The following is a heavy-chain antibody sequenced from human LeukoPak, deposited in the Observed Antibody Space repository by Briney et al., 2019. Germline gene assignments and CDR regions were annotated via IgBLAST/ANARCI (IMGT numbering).Heavy chain of an antibody. CDR1: GFTFSSYS. Sequence: GGSLRLSCAASGFTFSSYSMNWVRQAPGKGLEWVSSISSSSSYIYYADSVKGRFTISRDNAKNSLYLQMNSLRAEDTAVYYCARYDSSGRSFDYWGQGTLVTVPS. CDR2: ISSSSSYI. V-gene: IGHV3-21*01. D-gene: IGHD3-22*01. J-gene: IGHJ4*02. CDR3: ARYDSSGRSFDY.